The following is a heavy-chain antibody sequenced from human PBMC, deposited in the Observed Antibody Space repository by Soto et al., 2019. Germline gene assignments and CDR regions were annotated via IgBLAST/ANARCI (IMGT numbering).Heavy chain of an antibody. J-gene: IGHJ6*02. D-gene: IGHD1-26*01. CDR2: ISSDGSLE. CDR3: ATDPTPIAGASTLYLLYGLDV. V-gene: IGHV3-30-3*01. CDR1: EFTFSHYP. Sequence: GGSLRLSCTASEFTFSHYPLQWIRQAPGRGLEWVAAISSDGSLEYYADSVKGRFTISRDNSKNTLFLQMNGLKPDDTALYYFATDPTPIAGASTLYLLYGLDVWGQGTTVTVS.